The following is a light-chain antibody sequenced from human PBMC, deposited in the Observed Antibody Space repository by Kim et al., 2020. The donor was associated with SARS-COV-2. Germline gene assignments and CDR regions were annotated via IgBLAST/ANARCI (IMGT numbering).Light chain of an antibody. V-gene: IGLV2-14*03. CDR3: SSLTSDSSLV. CDR1: RSDIGHSNY. Sequence: QSALTQPASVSGSPGQSITISCSGTRSDIGHSNYVSWYQHYPGKAPKLMIYSGTKRPSGVSDRFSGSKSGNAASLTISGLQAQDEADYYCSSLTSDSSLVFGGGTKVTVL. CDR2: SGT. J-gene: IGLJ6*01.